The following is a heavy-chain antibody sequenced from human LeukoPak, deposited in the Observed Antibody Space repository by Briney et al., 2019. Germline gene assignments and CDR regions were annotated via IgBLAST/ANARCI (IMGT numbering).Heavy chain of an antibody. CDR1: GGTFSSYA. J-gene: IGHJ4*02. CDR3: ARTTRPFTMKGPLDY. D-gene: IGHD3-22*01. CDR2: IIPIFGTA. V-gene: IGHV1-69*13. Sequence: SVKVSCKASGGTFSSYAISWVRQAPGQGLEWMGGIIPIFGTANYAQKFQGRVTITADESTSTAYMELSSLRSEDTAVYYCARTTRPFTMKGPLDYWGRGTLVTVSS.